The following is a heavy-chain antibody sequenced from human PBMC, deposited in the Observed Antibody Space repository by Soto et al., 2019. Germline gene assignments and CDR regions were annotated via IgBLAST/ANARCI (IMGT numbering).Heavy chain of an antibody. CDR2: IYYSGST. Sequence: SETLSLTCTVSGGSISSSSYYWGWIRQPPGKGLEWIGSIYYSGSTYYNPSLKSRVTISVDTSKNQFSLKLSSVNAADTAVYYCASPGRYYYGSGSYFPFDYWGQGTPVTVSS. D-gene: IGHD3-10*01. CDR3: ASPGRYYYGSGSYFPFDY. J-gene: IGHJ4*02. CDR1: GGSISSSSYY. V-gene: IGHV4-39*01.